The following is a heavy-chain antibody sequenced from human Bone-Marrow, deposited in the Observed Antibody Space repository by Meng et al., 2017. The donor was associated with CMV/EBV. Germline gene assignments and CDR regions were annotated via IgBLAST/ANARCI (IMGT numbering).Heavy chain of an antibody. Sequence: ASVKVSCKASGYTFTGYYMHWVRQAPGQGLEWMGWINPNSGGTNYAQKFQGRVTMTRNTSISTAYMELSRLRSDDTAVYYCARSYRKDDAFDIWGQGTMVTVSS. D-gene: IGHD1-14*01. CDR2: INPNSGGT. CDR3: ARSYRKDDAFDI. V-gene: IGHV1-2*02. CDR1: GYTFTGYY. J-gene: IGHJ3*02.